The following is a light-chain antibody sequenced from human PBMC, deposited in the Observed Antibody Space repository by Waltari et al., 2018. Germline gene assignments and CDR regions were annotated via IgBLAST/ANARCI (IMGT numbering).Light chain of an antibody. Sequence: EIELTQSPATLSASPGERVTLSCRASQGISNNLVWYQHKPGQSPRLLIYGASARATGGPERFSGSGYRTEFTLTISSLQSEDFAVYYCQHYNNRPPYSFGQGTKVEIK. CDR1: QGISNN. CDR2: GAS. J-gene: IGKJ2*03. CDR3: QHYNNRPPYS. V-gene: IGKV3-15*01.